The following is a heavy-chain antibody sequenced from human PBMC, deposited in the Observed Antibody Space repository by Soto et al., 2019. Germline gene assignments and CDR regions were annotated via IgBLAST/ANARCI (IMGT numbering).Heavy chain of an antibody. CDR1: GGTFSSYA. CDR2: IIPIFGTA. Sequence: SVKVSCKASGGTFSSYAISWVRQAPGQGLEWMGGIIPIFGTANYAQKFQGRVTITADESTSTAYMELSSLRSEDTAVYYCARDKLPTYYYDSSGYYCFDYCCPGSLVSVFS. CDR3: ARDKLPTYYYDSSGYYCFDY. J-gene: IGHJ4*02. D-gene: IGHD3-22*01. V-gene: IGHV1-69*13.